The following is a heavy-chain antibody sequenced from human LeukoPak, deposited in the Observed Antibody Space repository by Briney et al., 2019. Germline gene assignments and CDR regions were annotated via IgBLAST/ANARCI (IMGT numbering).Heavy chain of an antibody. J-gene: IGHJ6*03. CDR2: IKSKTDGGTT. CDR1: GFTFSNAW. D-gene: IGHD6-19*01. V-gene: IGHV3-15*01. Sequence: GGSLRLSCAASGFTFSNAWMSWVRQAPGKGLEWVGRIKSKTDGGTTDYAAPVKGRFTISRGDSKNTLYLQMNSLKTEDTAVYYCTTDLQWLVDYYYYYMDVWGKGTTVTVSS. CDR3: TTDLQWLVDYYYYYMDV.